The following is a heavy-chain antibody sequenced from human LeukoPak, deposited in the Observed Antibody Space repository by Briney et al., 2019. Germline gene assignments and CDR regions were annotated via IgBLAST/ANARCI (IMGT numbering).Heavy chain of an antibody. D-gene: IGHD2-15*01. CDR2: INPNSGGT. CDR3: ARGYCSDGTCPFDY. J-gene: IGHJ4*02. Sequence: ASVKVSCKASGGTFSSYAISWVRQAPGQGLEWMGGINPNSGGTNYAQNFQGRVTMTRDTSISAAYIEVSRLRSDDTAVYYCARGYCSDGTCPFDYWGQGALVTVSS. V-gene: IGHV1-2*02. CDR1: GGTFSSYA.